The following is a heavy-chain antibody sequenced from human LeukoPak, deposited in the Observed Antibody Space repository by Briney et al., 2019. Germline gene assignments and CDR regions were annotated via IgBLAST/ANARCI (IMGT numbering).Heavy chain of an antibody. CDR2: INTNTGNP. J-gene: IGHJ5*02. Sequence: WASVKVSCKASGYTFTSYAMNWVRQAPGQGLEWMGWINTNTGNPTYAQGFTGRFVFSLDTSVSTAYLQISSLKAEDTAVYYCVLEGSGMIESWFDPWGQGTLVTVSS. CDR1: GYTFTSYA. CDR3: VLEGSGMIESWFDP. V-gene: IGHV7-4-1*02. D-gene: IGHD3-10*01.